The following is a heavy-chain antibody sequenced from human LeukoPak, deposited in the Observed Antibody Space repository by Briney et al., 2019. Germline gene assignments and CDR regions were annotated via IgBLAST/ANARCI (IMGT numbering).Heavy chain of an antibody. CDR2: IYTSGST. CDR3: ARTRDNWFDP. J-gene: IGHJ5*02. Sequence: PSETLSLTCTVSGGSISSGSYYWSWIRQPAGKGLEWIGRIYTSGSTNYNPSLKSRVTISVDTSKNQFSLKLSSVTAADTAVYYCARTRDNWFDPWGQGTLVTVSS. CDR1: GGSISSGSYY. V-gene: IGHV4-61*02.